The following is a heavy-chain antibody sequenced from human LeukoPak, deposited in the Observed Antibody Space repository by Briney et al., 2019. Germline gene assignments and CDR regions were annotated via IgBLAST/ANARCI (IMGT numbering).Heavy chain of an antibody. CDR3: ARGLLNSGLHPFDY. Sequence: SGTLSLTCTVSGGSISSYYWSWIRQPPGKGLEWIGYIYYSGSTNYNPSLKSRVTISVDASKNQFSLKLSSVTAADTAVYCCARGLLNSGLHPFDYWGQGTLVTVSS. J-gene: IGHJ4*02. V-gene: IGHV4-59*01. CDR2: IYYSGST. CDR1: GGSISSYY. D-gene: IGHD5-12*01.